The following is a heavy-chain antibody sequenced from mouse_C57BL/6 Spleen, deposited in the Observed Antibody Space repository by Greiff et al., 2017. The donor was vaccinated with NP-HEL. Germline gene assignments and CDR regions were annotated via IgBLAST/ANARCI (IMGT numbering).Heavy chain of an antibody. D-gene: IGHD2-5*01. J-gene: IGHJ4*01. CDR3: ARSSNYEGYAMDY. V-gene: IGHV14-3*01. Sequence: VQLKESVAELVRPGASVKLSCTASGFNIKNTYMHWVKQRPEQGLEWIGRIDPANGNTKYAPKFQGKATITADTSSNTAYLQLSSLTSEDTAIYYCARSSNYEGYAMDYWGQGTSVTVSS. CDR1: GFNIKNTY. CDR2: IDPANGNT.